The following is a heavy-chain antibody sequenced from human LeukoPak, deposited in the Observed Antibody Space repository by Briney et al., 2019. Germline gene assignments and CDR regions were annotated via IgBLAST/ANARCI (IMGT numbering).Heavy chain of an antibody. CDR3: ARENLPGYFEKNYYFDY. CDR1: GFTFSSYA. D-gene: IGHD3-9*01. V-gene: IGHV3-30-3*01. CDR2: ISYDGSNK. J-gene: IGHJ4*02. Sequence: PGGSLRLSCAASGFTFSSYAMHWVRQAPGKGLEWVAVISYDGSNKYYADSVKGRFTISRDNSKNTLYLQMNSLRAEDTAVYYCARENLPGYFEKNYYFDYWGQGTLVTVSS.